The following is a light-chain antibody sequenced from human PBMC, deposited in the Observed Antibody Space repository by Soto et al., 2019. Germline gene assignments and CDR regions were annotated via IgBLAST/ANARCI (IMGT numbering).Light chain of an antibody. CDR2: AAS. CDR1: PSMSSY. V-gene: IGKV1-39*01. J-gene: IGKJ1*01. Sequence: DIQRTQSPPSLSASVGDRVTITCRASPSMSSYLNWYQKKPGKDPKLLMYAASSLQSGVPSRFSGIVSGTDFNLTFGSLQTEDCATYEGQQMYSTTWTFCQWTKVDIK. CDR3: QQMYSTTWT.